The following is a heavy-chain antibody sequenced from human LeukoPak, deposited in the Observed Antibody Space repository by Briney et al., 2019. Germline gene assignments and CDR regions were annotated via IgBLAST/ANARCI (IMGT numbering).Heavy chain of an antibody. V-gene: IGHV1-8*03. CDR3: ARGSRRDGYNTLVDS. CDR2: MNPNSGNT. Sequence: ASVKVSCKASGYTFTSYDINWVRQATGQGLEWMGWMNPNSGNTGYAQKFQGRVTITRNTSISTAYMELISLRSEDTAVYYCARGSRRDGYNTLVDSWGQGTLVTVSS. J-gene: IGHJ4*02. D-gene: IGHD5-24*01. CDR1: GYTFTSYD.